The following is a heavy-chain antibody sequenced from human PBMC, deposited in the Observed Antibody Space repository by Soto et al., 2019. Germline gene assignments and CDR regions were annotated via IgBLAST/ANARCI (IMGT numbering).Heavy chain of an antibody. CDR1: GFTFSSYA. D-gene: IGHD3-10*01. CDR3: ANGHYGNGYYYYSMDV. Sequence: EVQLLESGGGLVQPGGSLRLSCAASGFTFSSYAMSWVRQAPGKGLEWVSAISGSGGSTYYADSVKGRFTISRDNSKNTLYLQMNSLRAEDTAVYYCANGHYGNGYYYYSMDVWGQGTTVTVSS. V-gene: IGHV3-23*01. CDR2: ISGSGGST. J-gene: IGHJ6*02.